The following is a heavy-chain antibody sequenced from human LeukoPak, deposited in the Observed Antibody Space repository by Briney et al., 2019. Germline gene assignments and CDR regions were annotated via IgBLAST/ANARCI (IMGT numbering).Heavy chain of an antibody. J-gene: IGHJ4*02. CDR3: ARDQGGYFDY. CDR1: GFTASSNY. CDR2: IYTGGTT. D-gene: IGHD3-16*01. V-gene: IGHV3-53*01. Sequence: PGGSLRLSCAASGFTASSNYMSWVRQAPGKGLEWVSLIYTGGTTYYADSVKGRFTISRDNSKNTLYLQMNSLRAEDTAVYYCARDQGGYFDYWGQGTLVTVSS.